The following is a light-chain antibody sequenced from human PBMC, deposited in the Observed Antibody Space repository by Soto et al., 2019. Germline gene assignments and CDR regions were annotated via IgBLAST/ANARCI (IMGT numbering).Light chain of an antibody. CDR3: AAWDDSMSGHVA. CDR2: RNN. V-gene: IGLV1-47*01. Sequence: QSVLTQPPSASGTPGQRVTISCYVSSSNIGNTYVYWYQQLPGTAPKLLIYRNNQRPSGVPDRFSGSKSGTSASLAISGLRSEDEADYYSAAWDDSMSGHVAFGGGTKLTVL. CDR1: SSNIGNTY. J-gene: IGLJ2*01.